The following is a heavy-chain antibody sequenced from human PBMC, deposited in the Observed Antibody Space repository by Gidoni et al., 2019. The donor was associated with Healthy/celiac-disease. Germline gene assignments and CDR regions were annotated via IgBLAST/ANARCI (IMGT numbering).Heavy chain of an antibody. CDR2: IYPGDSAT. D-gene: IGHD1-26*01. CDR3: ARLGARIVGATTGFDY. Sequence: EVQLVQSGAEVKQPGESLKLHCQGSGYSFTSYWIGWVRQMPGKGLEWMGIIYPGDSATRYSPAFQVQVTISADKSISTAYLQWSSLKASDTAMYYCARLGARIVGATTGFDYWGQGTLVTVSS. J-gene: IGHJ4*02. V-gene: IGHV5-51*01. CDR1: GYSFTSYW.